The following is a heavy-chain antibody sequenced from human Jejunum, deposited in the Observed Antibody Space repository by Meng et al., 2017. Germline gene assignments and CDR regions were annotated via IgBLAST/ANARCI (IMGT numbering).Heavy chain of an antibody. V-gene: IGHV3-23*01. CDR1: GFSFSQYA. Sequence: EVQLLESGGGLVQPGGSRRLSCATSGFSFSQYAMNWVRQSPGKGLEWVSSISSSGYTKYYAPSAKGRFTISRDDSKSTIYLQLDSLRADDTSVYYCAKGFPGSDYGPFDSWGQGVLVTVSS. D-gene: IGHD2-21*01. CDR3: AKGFPGSDYGPFDS. CDR2: ISSSGYTK. J-gene: IGHJ4*02.